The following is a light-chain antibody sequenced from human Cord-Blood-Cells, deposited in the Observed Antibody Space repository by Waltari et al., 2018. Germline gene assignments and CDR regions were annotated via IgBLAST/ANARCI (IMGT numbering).Light chain of an antibody. CDR1: QSVLYSSNNKNY. V-gene: IGKV4-1*01. Sequence: DIVMTQSPDPLAVSLGERATINCKSSQSVLYSSNNKNYLAWYQQKPGQPPKLLIYWASTRESGVPYRFSGSGSGTDFTLTISSLQAEDVAVYYCQQYYSTPRTFGQGTKVEIK. CDR3: QQYYSTPRT. J-gene: IGKJ1*01. CDR2: WAS.